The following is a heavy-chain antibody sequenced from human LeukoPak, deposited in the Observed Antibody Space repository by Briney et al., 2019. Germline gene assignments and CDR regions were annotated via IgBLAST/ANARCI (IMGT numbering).Heavy chain of an antibody. J-gene: IGHJ5*02. Sequence: SETLSLTCAVYGGSFSGYYWSWIRQPPGKGLEWIGEINHSGSTNYNPSLKSRVTISVDTSKNQFSLKLSSVTAADTAVYYCARDPLVATINWFDPWGQGTLVTVSS. V-gene: IGHV4-34*01. D-gene: IGHD5-12*01. CDR2: INHSGST. CDR3: ARDPLVATINWFDP. CDR1: GGSFSGYY.